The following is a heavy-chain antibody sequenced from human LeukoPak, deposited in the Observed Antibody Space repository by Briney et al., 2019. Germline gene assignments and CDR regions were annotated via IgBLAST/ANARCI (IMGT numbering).Heavy chain of an antibody. D-gene: IGHD6-19*01. Sequence: PGGSLRLSCVASGFTFSSHAMSWVRQAPGKGLEWASSITNSGGSTYYADSVKGRFTISRDSSKNTLFLQMNSLRAEDTAMYYCAKDWYSSRARGVGYWGQGTLVTVSS. CDR1: GFTFSSHA. CDR3: AKDWYSSRARGVGY. CDR2: ITNSGGST. V-gene: IGHV3-23*01. J-gene: IGHJ4*02.